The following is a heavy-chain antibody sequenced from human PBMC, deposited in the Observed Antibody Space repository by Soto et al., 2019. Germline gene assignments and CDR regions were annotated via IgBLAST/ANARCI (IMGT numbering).Heavy chain of an antibody. CDR1: GDSVSSNSAA. CDR2: TYYRSKWYN. Sequence: SQTLSLTCAISGDSVSSNSAAWNWIRQSPSRGLEWLGRTYYRSKWYNDYAVSVKSRITINPDTSKNQFSLQLNSVTPEDTAVYYCAREKAARPYYYYSYYMDVWGKGTTVTVSS. V-gene: IGHV6-1*01. CDR3: AREKAARPYYYYSYYMDV. D-gene: IGHD6-6*01. J-gene: IGHJ6*03.